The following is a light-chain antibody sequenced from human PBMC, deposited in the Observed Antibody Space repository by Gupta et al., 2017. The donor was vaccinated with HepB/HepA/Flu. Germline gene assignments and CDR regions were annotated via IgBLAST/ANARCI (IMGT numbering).Light chain of an antibody. CDR3: QQSHPTPYT. V-gene: IGKV1-39*01. Sequence: DIKMTQSPSSLSASVGDRVTITCRTSQTIRNYLNWYQQKPGKAPKLLMYFTSILQSGVPPRFSGSASGTDFTLTISKLQPEDFATYYCQQSHPTPYTFGGGTKLEIK. CDR2: FTS. CDR1: QTIRNY. J-gene: IGKJ4*01.